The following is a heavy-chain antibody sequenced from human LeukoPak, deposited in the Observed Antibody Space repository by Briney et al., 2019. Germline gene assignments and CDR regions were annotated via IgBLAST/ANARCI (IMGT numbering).Heavy chain of an antibody. Sequence: ASVKVSCKASGYTFTGYYMHWVRQAPGQGLEWTGWINPNSGGTNYAQKFQGRVTMTRDTSISTAYMELSRLRSDDTAVYYCARAVDSGYDFWSGYPVDYWGQGTLVTVSS. D-gene: IGHD3-3*01. V-gene: IGHV1-2*02. J-gene: IGHJ4*02. CDR3: ARAVDSGYDFWSGYPVDY. CDR1: GYTFTGYY. CDR2: INPNSGGT.